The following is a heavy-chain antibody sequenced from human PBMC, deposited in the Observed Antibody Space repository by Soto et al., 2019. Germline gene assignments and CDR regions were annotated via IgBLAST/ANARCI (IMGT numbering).Heavy chain of an antibody. V-gene: IGHV4-59*08. Sequence: SETLSLTCTVSGGSISSYYWSWIRQPPGKGLEWIGYIYYSGSTNYNPSLKSRVTISVDTSKNQVSLKLSSVTAADTAVYYCARQSTSRYYYYYMDVWGKGTTVTVSS. CDR1: GGSISSYY. CDR2: IYYSGST. J-gene: IGHJ6*03. D-gene: IGHD2-2*01. CDR3: ARQSTSRYYYYYMDV.